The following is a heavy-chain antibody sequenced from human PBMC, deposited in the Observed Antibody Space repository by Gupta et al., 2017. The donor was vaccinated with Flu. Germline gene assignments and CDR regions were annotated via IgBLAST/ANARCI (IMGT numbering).Heavy chain of an antibody. Sequence: VQLVWSGGGLVMHGWWLRLYCSASGFACSNAWRGWVDEVHGKGQEWVGRIKSKTDGVTIDYAEPVKDKLTTSRADAKNTLYLQMHSLKIHETAVYYCNTYNRVYYCGGDCLPQPYLLQRLDVLGQRNKVNLS. CDR1: GFACSNAW. D-gene: IGHD2-21*02. CDR2: IKSKTDGVTI. J-gene: IGHJ6*02. CDR3: NTYNRVYYCGGDCLPQPYLLQRLDV. V-gene: IGHV3-15*01.